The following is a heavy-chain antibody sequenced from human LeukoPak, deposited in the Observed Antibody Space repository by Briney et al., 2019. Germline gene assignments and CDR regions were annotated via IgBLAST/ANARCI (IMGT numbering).Heavy chain of an antibody. CDR1: GYTFSSYG. D-gene: IGHD4-17*01. CDR2: ISVYNGNT. CDR3: VRYDGDRPLNKYYMDV. Sequence: ASVKVSCKASGYTFSSYGISWVRQAPGQGLEWMGWISVYNGNTNYAQKFQGRVTMTTDISTSTAYMELRSLRSDDTAVYYCVRYDGDRPLNKYYMDVWGKGTTVTISS. V-gene: IGHV1-18*01. J-gene: IGHJ6*03.